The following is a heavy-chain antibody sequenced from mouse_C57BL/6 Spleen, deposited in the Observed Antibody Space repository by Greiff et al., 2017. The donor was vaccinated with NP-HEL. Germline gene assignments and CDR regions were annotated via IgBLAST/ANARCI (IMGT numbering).Heavy chain of an antibody. J-gene: IGHJ3*01. D-gene: IGHD2-1*01. CDR1: GFTFSSYA. Sequence: EVKLVESGGGLVKPGGSLKLSCAASGFTFSSYAMSWVRQTPEKRLEWVATISDGGSYTYYPDNVKGRFTISRDNAKNNLYLQMSHLKSEDTAMYYCARCYGNYPPFADWGQGTLVTVSA. CDR2: ISDGGSYT. CDR3: ARCYGNYPPFAD. V-gene: IGHV5-4*03.